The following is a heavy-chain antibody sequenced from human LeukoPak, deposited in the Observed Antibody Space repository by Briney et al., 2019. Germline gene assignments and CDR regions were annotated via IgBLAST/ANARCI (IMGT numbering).Heavy chain of an antibody. CDR2: ISYDGSNK. CDR1: GFTFSSYA. CDR3: ASLFSRPAFDI. D-gene: IGHD2-2*01. V-gene: IGHV3-30*01. Sequence: QPGGSLRLSCAASGFTFSSYAMHWVRQAPGKGLEWVAVISYDGSNKYYADSVKGRFTISRDNSKNTLYLQMNSLRAEDTAVYYSASLFSRPAFDIWGQGTMVTVSS. J-gene: IGHJ3*02.